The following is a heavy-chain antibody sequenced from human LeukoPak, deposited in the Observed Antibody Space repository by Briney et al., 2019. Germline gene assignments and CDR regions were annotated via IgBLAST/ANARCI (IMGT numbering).Heavy chain of an antibody. D-gene: IGHD3-3*01. CDR2: ISAYNGNT. J-gene: IGHJ4*02. Sequence: ASVKVSCKASGYTFTSYGISWVRQAPGQGLEWMGWISAYNGNTNYAQKLQGRVTMTTDTSTSTAYMELRSLRSDDTAVYYCARSTYDFWSGYPRYYFDYWAREPWSPSPQ. CDR1: GYTFTSYG. V-gene: IGHV1-18*01. CDR3: ARSTYDFWSGYPRYYFDY.